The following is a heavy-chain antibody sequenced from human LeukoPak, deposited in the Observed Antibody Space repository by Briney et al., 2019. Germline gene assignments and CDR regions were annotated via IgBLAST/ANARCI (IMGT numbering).Heavy chain of an antibody. CDR2: INPNSGGT. V-gene: IGHV1-2*04. J-gene: IGHJ6*04. Sequence: ASVKVSCTASGYTFTGYYMHWVRQAPGQGLEWMGWINPNSGGTNYAQKFQGWVTMTRDTSSSTAYMGLSRLRSDDTAPYYCARGLEVTMVRGRVSYGMDVWGKGPTVTVSS. CDR1: GYTFTGYY. D-gene: IGHD3-10*01. CDR3: ARGLEVTMVRGRVSYGMDV.